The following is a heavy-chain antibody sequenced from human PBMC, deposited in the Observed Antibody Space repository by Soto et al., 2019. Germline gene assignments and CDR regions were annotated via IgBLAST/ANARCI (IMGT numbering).Heavy chain of an antibody. J-gene: IGHJ1*01. V-gene: IGHV1-2*02. CDR1: GYTFTDFY. CDR2: INPKNGGI. D-gene: IGHD1-20*01. Sequence: QVLLVQSGAEVKKPGASVKVSCKSSGYTFTDFYIHWVRQAPGQGLEGVGWINPKNGGIKYAQKFQGRVTMTRDTSVNTSYMYLNRLNFDDSALYYCVRGQSVLYLDLWGRGTQVPVSS. CDR3: VRGQSVLYLDL.